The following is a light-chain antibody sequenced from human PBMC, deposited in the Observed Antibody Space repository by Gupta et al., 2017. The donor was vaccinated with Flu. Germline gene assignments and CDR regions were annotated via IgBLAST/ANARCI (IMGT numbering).Light chain of an antibody. Sequence: PVTPGEPASTSCRSSQSLLHSNGYNYLDWYLQKPGQSPQLLIYLGSNRASGVPDRFSGSGSGTDFTLKISRVEAEDVGVYYCMQALQTPFFGPGTKVDIK. V-gene: IGKV2-28*01. J-gene: IGKJ3*01. CDR1: QSLLHSNGYNY. CDR2: LGS. CDR3: MQALQTPF.